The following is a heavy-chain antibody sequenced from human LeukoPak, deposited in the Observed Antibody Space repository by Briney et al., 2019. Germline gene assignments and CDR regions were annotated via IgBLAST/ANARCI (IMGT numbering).Heavy chain of an antibody. CDR2: ISTSSSYI. J-gene: IGHJ4*02. CDR3: ARAVDTAMVF. D-gene: IGHD5-18*01. CDR1: GFTFSSYI. Sequence: GGSLRLSYAACGFTFSSYIMNWLRQAPGKGREWVSSISTSSSYIYYADSVKGRFTISRDNAKNSLYLQMNSLRAEDTAVYYCARAVDTAMVFRGQGTLVTVSS. V-gene: IGHV3-21*01.